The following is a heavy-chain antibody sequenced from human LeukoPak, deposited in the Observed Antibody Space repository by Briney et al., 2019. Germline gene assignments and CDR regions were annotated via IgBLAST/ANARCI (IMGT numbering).Heavy chain of an antibody. CDR1: GFTFSSYS. CDR2: ISSSGSTI. V-gene: IGHV3-48*04. J-gene: IGHJ4*02. Sequence: GGSLRLSCAGSGFTFSSYSMNWVRQAPGKGLEWVSYISSSGSTIYYADSVKGRFTISRDNAKNSLYLQMNSLRAEDTAVYYCARGGIQLWQYYFDYWGQGTLVTVSS. D-gene: IGHD5-18*01. CDR3: ARGGIQLWQYYFDY.